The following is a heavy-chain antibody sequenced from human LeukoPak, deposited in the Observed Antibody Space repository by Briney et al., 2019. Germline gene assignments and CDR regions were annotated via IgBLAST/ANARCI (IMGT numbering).Heavy chain of an antibody. CDR3: AKDPTYYDFWSGYSGFDY. Sequence: GRSLRLSCAASGFTFSSYWMHWVRQAPGKGLVWVSRINTDGSSTSYADSVKGRFTISRDNAKNTLYLQMNSLRAEDTAVYYCAKDPTYYDFWSGYSGFDYWGQGTLVTVSS. CDR1: GFTFSSYW. V-gene: IGHV3-74*01. CDR2: INTDGSST. J-gene: IGHJ4*02. D-gene: IGHD3-3*01.